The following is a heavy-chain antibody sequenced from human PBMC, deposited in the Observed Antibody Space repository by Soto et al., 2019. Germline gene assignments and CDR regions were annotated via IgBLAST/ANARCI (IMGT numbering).Heavy chain of an antibody. Sequence: QVQLQESGPGLVKPSQTLSLICNVSGGSISSGGYYWSWIRQHPGKGLEWIGYIYHTGSTSYNPPLKSRVTISVDTSKNQFSLKLTSVTAADTAVYYCARDDSSGYYAINWGQGTLVTVSS. V-gene: IGHV4-31*03. CDR1: GGSISSGGYY. D-gene: IGHD3-22*01. CDR3: ARDDSSGYYAIN. J-gene: IGHJ4*02. CDR2: IYHTGST.